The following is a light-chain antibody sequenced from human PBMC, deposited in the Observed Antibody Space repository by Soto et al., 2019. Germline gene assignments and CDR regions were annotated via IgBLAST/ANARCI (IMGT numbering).Light chain of an antibody. CDR1: STDFVSYNR. Sequence: QSVLTQHPSASGSPGQSVTISCTGASTDFVSYNRVSWYQQPPGTAPKLMIYEVSKRPSGVPDRFSGSKSGNTASLTISGLQAADEADYYCSLYTSENAYVFGTGTKVTVL. CDR2: EVS. CDR3: SLYTSENAYV. J-gene: IGLJ1*01. V-gene: IGLV2-18*01.